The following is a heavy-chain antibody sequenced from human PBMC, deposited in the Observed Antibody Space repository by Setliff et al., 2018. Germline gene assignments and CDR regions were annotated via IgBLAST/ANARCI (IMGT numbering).Heavy chain of an antibody. CDR3: ARGYGYSSGWYRVYFDY. J-gene: IGHJ4*02. V-gene: IGHV4-34*01. Sequence: SETLSLTCAVYGGSFSGYYWSWIRQPPGKGLEWIAEINHSGSTNYNPSLKSRVTISVDTSKNQFSLKLSSVTAADTAVYYCARGYGYSSGWYRVYFDYWGQGTLVTVSS. D-gene: IGHD6-19*01. CDR2: INHSGST. CDR1: GGSFSGYY.